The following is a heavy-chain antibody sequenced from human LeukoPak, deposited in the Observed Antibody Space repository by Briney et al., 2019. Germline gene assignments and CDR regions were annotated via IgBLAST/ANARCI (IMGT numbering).Heavy chain of an antibody. D-gene: IGHD2-21*02. V-gene: IGHV3-23*01. CDR2: ITGSGVTT. Sequence: PGGSLRLSCAASGFTFSSYAMSWVRQAPGKGLEWVSAITGSGVTTYYADSVKGRFTISRDNSKNTLYLQMNSLRVEDTAVYYCAKADLTTADRDAFDIWGRGTVVTVSS. CDR3: AKADLTTADRDAFDI. CDR1: GFTFSSYA. J-gene: IGHJ3*02.